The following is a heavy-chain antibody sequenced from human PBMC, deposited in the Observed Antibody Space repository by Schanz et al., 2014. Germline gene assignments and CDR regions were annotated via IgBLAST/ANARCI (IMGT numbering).Heavy chain of an antibody. V-gene: IGHV4-39*01. CDR1: GGSISSSSYF. D-gene: IGHD6-13*01. J-gene: IGHJ4*02. CDR3: ARHMGRLSSSRGNYFDY. CDR2: IYHSGST. Sequence: QLQLQESGPGLVKPSETLSLTCTVSGGSISSSSYFWGWIRQPPGKGLEWIGSIYHSGSTYNNPSRKSGAPSPEDRPKTRSPRKLFSVPAADTALYYCARHMGRLSSSRGNYFDYWGQGTLVTVSS.